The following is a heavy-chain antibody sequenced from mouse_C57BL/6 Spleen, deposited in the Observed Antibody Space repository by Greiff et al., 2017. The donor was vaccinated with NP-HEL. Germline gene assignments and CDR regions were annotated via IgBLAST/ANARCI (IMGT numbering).Heavy chain of an antibody. V-gene: IGHV1-80*01. D-gene: IGHD1-1*01. Sequence: QVQLQQSGAELVKPGASVKISCKASGYAFSSYWMNWVKQRPGKGLEWIGQIYPGDGDTNYNGKFKGKATLTADKSSSTAYMQLSSLTSEDSAVYFCARCGGDYGHYYAMDYWGKGTSVTVSS. CDR1: GYAFSSYW. CDR2: IYPGDGDT. J-gene: IGHJ4*01. CDR3: ARCGGDYGHYYAMDY.